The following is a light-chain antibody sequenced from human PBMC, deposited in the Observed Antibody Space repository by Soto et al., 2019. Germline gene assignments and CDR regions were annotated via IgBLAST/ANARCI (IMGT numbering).Light chain of an antibody. CDR3: SSYTSSITYV. J-gene: IGLJ1*01. Sequence: QSVLTQPASVSGSPGQSITISCTGTSSDVGGYHYVSWYQQYPGKAPKVMIYDVSNRPSGVSNRFSGSKSGTTASLTISGFQAEDEADYYCSSYTSSITYVFGTGTKVTVL. CDR1: SSDVGGYHY. V-gene: IGLV2-14*01. CDR2: DVS.